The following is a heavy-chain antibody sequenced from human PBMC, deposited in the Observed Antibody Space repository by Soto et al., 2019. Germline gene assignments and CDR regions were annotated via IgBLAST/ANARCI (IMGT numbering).Heavy chain of an antibody. V-gene: IGHV4-39*01. CDR3: VRRVNCSGGSCYSWWYFDL. CDR2: IYYSGST. CDR1: GLSISSSSYY. Sequence: SETLSLTCTVSGLSISSSSYYWGWIRQPPGKGLERIGSIYYSGSTYYNPSLKSRVTISVDTSKNQYSLKLSSVTAADTAVYYCVRRVNCSGGSCYSWWYFDLWGRGTLVTVSS. J-gene: IGHJ2*01. D-gene: IGHD2-15*01.